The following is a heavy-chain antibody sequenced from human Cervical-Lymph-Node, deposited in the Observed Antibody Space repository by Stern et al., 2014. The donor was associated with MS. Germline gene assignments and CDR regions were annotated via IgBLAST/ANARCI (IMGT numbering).Heavy chain of an antibody. CDR3: ARASWQVGEQLVPLYFDY. J-gene: IGHJ4*02. V-gene: IGHV1-69*12. Sequence: QVQLVQSGAEVKKPGSSVKVSCKASGGTFSSSTISWVRRAPGQGLEWMGGIIPIFGTANYAQKFQGRVTITADESTSTAYMELSSLRSEDTAVYYCARASWQVGEQLVPLYFDYWGQGTLVTVSS. D-gene: IGHD6-6*01. CDR2: IIPIFGTA. CDR1: GGTFSSST.